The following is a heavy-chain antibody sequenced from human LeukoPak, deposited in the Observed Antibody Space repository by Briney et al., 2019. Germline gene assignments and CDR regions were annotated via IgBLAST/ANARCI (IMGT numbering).Heavy chain of an antibody. V-gene: IGHV3-23*01. CDR3: ATGAYNSSRRLTYFDY. CDR2: ISGSGGST. Sequence: GGSLRLSCAASGFTFSNYAMSWVRQAPGKGLEWVSTISGSGGSTYYADSVKGRFTISRDNSKNTLFLQMNSLRAEDTAVYFCATGAYNSSRRLTYFDYWGQGTLVTVSS. CDR1: GFTFSNYA. D-gene: IGHD6-13*01. J-gene: IGHJ4*02.